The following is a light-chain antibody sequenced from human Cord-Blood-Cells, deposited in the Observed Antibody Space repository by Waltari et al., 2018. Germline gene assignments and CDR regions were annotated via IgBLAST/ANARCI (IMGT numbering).Light chain of an antibody. CDR1: QSIRSY. Sequence: DIQMTQSPSSLSASVGDRVTITCRASQSIRSYLNWYQQKPGKAPKLLIYDASSLQSGVPSMFSGSGSGTDFTLTISSLQPEDFATYYCQQSYSTPRTFGQGTKVEIK. J-gene: IGKJ1*01. CDR3: QQSYSTPRT. CDR2: DAS. V-gene: IGKV1-39*01.